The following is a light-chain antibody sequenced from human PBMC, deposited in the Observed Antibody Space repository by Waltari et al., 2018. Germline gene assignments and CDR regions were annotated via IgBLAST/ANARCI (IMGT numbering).Light chain of an antibody. V-gene: IGKV3-20*01. CDR3: QQYYGSPGT. CDR2: GAS. J-gene: IGKJ2*01. Sequence: EIVLTQSPGTLSLSPGERATLSCRASESVGSTYISWYQHKSGQAPRLLIYGASSRAPGIPDTFSGGGFGTDFTLTISRLEPEDFALYYCQQYYGSPGTFGQGTKLEIK. CDR1: ESVGSTY.